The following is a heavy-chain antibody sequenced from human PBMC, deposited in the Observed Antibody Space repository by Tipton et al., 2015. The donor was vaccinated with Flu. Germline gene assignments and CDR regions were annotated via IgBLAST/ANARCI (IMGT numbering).Heavy chain of an antibody. CDR2: IYYIGST. D-gene: IGHD4-17*01. CDR3: ARMEWTVTTPRYFDL. Sequence: TLSLTCTVSGGSISSSSYYWTWIRQPAGKGLEWIGQIYYIGSTNYNPSLKSRVTISVDTSKNQFSLKLSSVTAADTAVYYCARMEWTVTTPRYFDLWGRGTLVTVSS. J-gene: IGHJ2*01. V-gene: IGHV4-61*09. CDR1: GGSISSSSYY.